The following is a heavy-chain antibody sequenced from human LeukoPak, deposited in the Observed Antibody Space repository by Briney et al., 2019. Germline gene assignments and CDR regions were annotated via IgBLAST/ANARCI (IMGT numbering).Heavy chain of an antibody. CDR3: AKDPVVATSYYYMDV. J-gene: IGHJ6*03. V-gene: IGHV3-30*02. D-gene: IGHD5-12*01. CDR2: IRYDGSNK. CDR1: GFTFSSYE. Sequence: GGSLRLSCAASGFTFSSYEMNWVRQAPGKWLEWVAFIRYDGSNKYYADSVKGRFTISRDNSKNTLYLQMNSLRAEDTAVYYCAKDPVVATSYYYMDVWGKGTTVTISS.